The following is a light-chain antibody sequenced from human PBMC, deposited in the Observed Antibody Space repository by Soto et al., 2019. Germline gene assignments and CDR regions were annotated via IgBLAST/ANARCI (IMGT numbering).Light chain of an antibody. CDR2: HAS. Sequence: DIQMTQSPSTLSASIGDRVTITCRASQTINNWLAWYPQKPGKAPNLLIYHASNLETGVPSRFSGSAFGTECTLTISSLQPDDFATYYCQHYNSYPWTFGQGTKVEIK. CDR3: QHYNSYPWT. J-gene: IGKJ1*01. V-gene: IGKV1-5*01. CDR1: QTINNW.